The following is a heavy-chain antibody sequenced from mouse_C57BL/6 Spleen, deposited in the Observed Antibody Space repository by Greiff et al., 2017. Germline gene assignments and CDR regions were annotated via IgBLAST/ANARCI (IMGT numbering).Heavy chain of an antibody. CDR2: FDPETGGT. CDR3: TRELLRYAWFAD. V-gene: IGHV1-15*01. CDR1: GYTFTDYE. Sequence: VQLQQSGAELVRPGASVTLSCKASGYTFTDYEMHWVKQTPVHGLEWIGAFDPETGGTAYNQKFKGKAILPADKSSSTAYMELRSLTSEDSAVYYCTRELLRYAWFADWGQGTLVTVSA. J-gene: IGHJ3*01. D-gene: IGHD1-1*01.